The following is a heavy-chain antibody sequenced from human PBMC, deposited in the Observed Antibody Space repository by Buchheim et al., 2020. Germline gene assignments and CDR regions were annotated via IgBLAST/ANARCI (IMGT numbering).Heavy chain of an antibody. J-gene: IGHJ6*02. D-gene: IGHD4-17*01. V-gene: IGHV3-21*01. CDR3: AETTPYYGMDV. CDR2: ISSSSSYI. CDR1: GFTFSSYS. Sequence: EVQLVESGGGLVKPGGSLRLSCAASGFTFSSYSMNWVRQAPGKGLAWVSSISSSSSYIYYADSVKGRFTHSRAQHTHSLVLQMNSLRAEDTAVYYCAETTPYYGMDVWGQGTT.